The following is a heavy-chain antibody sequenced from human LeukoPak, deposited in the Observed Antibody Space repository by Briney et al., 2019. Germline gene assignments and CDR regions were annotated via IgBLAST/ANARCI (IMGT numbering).Heavy chain of an antibody. V-gene: IGHV3-30*02. CDR1: GFTFSSYG. D-gene: IGHD5-12*01. CDR2: IRYDGSNK. CDR3: AKGGGYEAQYYYYYLDV. J-gene: IGHJ6*03. Sequence: GGSLRLSCAASGFTFSSYGMYWVRQAPGKGLEWVAFIRYDGSNKYYADSVKGRFTVSRDNSKNTLYLQMKSLRAENTAVYYCAKGGGYEAQYYYYYLDVWGKGTTVTISS.